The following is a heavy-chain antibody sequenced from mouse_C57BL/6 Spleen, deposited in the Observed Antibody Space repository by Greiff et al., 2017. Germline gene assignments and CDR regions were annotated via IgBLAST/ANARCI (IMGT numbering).Heavy chain of an antibody. CDR2: IWGDGST. CDR3: AKHTYDGYYLGY. J-gene: IGHJ2*01. D-gene: IGHD2-3*01. CDR1: GFSLTSYG. Sequence: VQLLESGPGLVAPSQCLSITCSVSGFSLTSYGVSWVRQPPGKSLEWMGAIWGDGSTNYHSALISRLSISKDNSKSQVFLQLNSLQPDDAATYYCAKHTYDGYYLGYWGQGTTLTVSS. V-gene: IGHV2-3*01.